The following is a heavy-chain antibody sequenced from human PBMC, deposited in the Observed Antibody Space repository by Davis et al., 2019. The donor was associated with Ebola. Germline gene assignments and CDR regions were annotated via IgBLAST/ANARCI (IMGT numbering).Heavy chain of an antibody. CDR3: ARGSPMVSVFGVAPDAFDF. D-gene: IGHD3-3*01. J-gene: IGHJ3*01. CDR1: GASISNGDYY. V-gene: IGHV4-30-4*08. CDR2: IYHSGNT. Sequence: SETLSLTCTVSGASISNGDYYWSWLRQSPGKGLQWIAYIYHSGNTFYNPSLKSRLAISLDTSKSQFSLNLTSVTAADTAVYYCARGSPMVSVFGVAPDAFDFWGQGTTVTVSS.